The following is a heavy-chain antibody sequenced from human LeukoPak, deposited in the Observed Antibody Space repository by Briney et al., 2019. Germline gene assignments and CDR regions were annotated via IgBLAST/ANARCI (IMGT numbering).Heavy chain of an antibody. CDR1: GGSISGYY. CDR3: ARHGSGWSFDY. D-gene: IGHD6-19*01. Sequence: PSETLSLTCTVSGGSISGYYWSWIWQPPGKGLEWIGYISYSRSTNHNPSLKSRVSISVDTSKNQFSLNLNSVTAADTAVFYCARHGSGWSFDYWGQGTLVTVSS. V-gene: IGHV4-59*08. J-gene: IGHJ4*02. CDR2: ISYSRST.